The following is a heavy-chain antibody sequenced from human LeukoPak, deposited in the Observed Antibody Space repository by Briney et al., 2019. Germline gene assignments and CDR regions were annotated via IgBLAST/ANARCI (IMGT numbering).Heavy chain of an antibody. J-gene: IGHJ1*01. CDR2: INHSGST. V-gene: IGHV4-34*01. Sequence: PSETLSLTCAVYGGSFSGYYWSWIRQPPGKGLEWIGEINHSGSTNYNPSLKSRVTISVDTSKNQFSLKLSSVTAADTAVYYCARVHSGWYKYFQHWGQGTLVTVSS. D-gene: IGHD6-19*01. CDR1: GGSFSGYY. CDR3: ARVHSGWYKYFQH.